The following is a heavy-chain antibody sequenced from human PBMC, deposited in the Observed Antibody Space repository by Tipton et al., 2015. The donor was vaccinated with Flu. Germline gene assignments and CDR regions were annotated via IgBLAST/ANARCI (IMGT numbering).Heavy chain of an antibody. CDR3: ARMEWTVTTPRYFDL. CDR2: IYYIGST. D-gene: IGHD4-17*01. J-gene: IGHJ2*01. CDR1: GDSIGGAHY. Sequence: TLSLTCSVSGDSIGGAHYWGWIRQHPGKGLEWIGHIYYIGSTNYNPSLKSRVTISVDTSKNQFSLKLSSVTAADTAVYYCARMEWTVTTPRYFDLWGRGTLVTVSS. V-gene: IGHV4-31*03.